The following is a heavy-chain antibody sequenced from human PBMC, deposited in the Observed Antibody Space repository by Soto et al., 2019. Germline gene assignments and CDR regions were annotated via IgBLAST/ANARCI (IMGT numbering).Heavy chain of an antibody. CDR3: AKKVNSGSGSQFFDY. J-gene: IGHJ4*02. CDR1: GFTFSSYS. D-gene: IGHD3-10*01. CDR2: FRSGGDDETT. Sequence: EVQLLESGGGWVQPGGSLRLSCAASGFTFSSYSMSWVRQAPGKGLEWASGFRSGGDDETTYYAEAVRGRFTISRDNSKNTLFLQMNSLRAEDTAIYYCAKKVNSGSGSQFFDYWGQGTLVTVSS. V-gene: IGHV3-23*01.